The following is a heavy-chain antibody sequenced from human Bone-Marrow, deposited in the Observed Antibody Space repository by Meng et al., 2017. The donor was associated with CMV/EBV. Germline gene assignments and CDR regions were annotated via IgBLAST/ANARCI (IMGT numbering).Heavy chain of an antibody. CDR2: INHSGST. CDR3: ARGGLVGATYDAFDI. J-gene: IGHJ3*02. CDR1: GGSFSGYY. Sequence: SETLSLTCAVYGGSFSGYYWSWIRQPPGKGLEWIGEINHSGSTNYNPSLKSRVTISVDTSKNQFSLKLSSVTAADTAVYYCARGGLVGATYDAFDIWGQGTRVTVSS. V-gene: IGHV4-34*01. D-gene: IGHD1-26*01.